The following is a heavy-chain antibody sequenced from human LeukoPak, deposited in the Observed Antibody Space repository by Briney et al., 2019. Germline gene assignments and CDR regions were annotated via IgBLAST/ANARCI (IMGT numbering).Heavy chain of an antibody. CDR2: VSSDGINT. CDR3: AELGITMIGGV. Sequence: GGSLRLSCSASGFTFSNFAMSWVRQAPGKGLEWVSAVSSDGINTYYTDSLKGRFTISRDNAKNSLYLQMNSLRAEDTAVYYCAELGITMIGGVWGKGTTVTISS. J-gene: IGHJ6*04. D-gene: IGHD3-10*02. CDR1: GFTFSNFA. V-gene: IGHV3-23*01.